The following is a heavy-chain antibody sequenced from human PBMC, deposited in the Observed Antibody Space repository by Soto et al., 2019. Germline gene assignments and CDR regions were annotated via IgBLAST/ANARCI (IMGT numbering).Heavy chain of an antibody. CDR2: INGDGSSA. J-gene: IGHJ4*02. CDR3: LVMYDYDSGDDV. D-gene: IGHD3-22*01. Sequence: GSLRLSCAAYGFIFSSFSMYWVRQVPGKGLMWVSHINGDGSSANYADSVKGRFTISRDNAKNTLFLQMNSLRAEDTAVYYCLVMYDYDSGDDVWGQGT. CDR1: GFIFSSFS. V-gene: IGHV3-74*01.